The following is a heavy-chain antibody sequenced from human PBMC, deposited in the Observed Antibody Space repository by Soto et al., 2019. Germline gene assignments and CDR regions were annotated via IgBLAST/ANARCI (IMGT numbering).Heavy chain of an antibody. Sequence: QVQLVESGGGLVKPGGSLRLSCEASGFTLSDYYMTWIRQAPGKGLEWISYISSSATIIYYADSVKGRFTISRDNAKTSLYLQMNSLRADDTAVYYCSRAVKQWLVGGDYYCYYMDVWGKGTTVTVPS. V-gene: IGHV3-11*01. J-gene: IGHJ6*03. D-gene: IGHD6-19*01. CDR1: GFTLSDYY. CDR3: SRAVKQWLVGGDYYCYYMDV. CDR2: ISSSATII.